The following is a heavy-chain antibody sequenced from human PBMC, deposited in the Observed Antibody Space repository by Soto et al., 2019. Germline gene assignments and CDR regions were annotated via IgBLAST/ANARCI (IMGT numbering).Heavy chain of an antibody. CDR3: ARARGGYYDY. CDR2: FYYSGST. D-gene: IGHD3-22*01. J-gene: IGHJ4*01. Sequence: SETLSLTCTVSGGSISSYYWSWIRQPPGKGLEWIGYFYYSGSTNYNPSLKSRVTISVDTSKNQFSLKLSSVIAADTAVYYCARARGGYYDYWGHGTLVTVSS. CDR1: GGSISSYY. V-gene: IGHV4-59*01.